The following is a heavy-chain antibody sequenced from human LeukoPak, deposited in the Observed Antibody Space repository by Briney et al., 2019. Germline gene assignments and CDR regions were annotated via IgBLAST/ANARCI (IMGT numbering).Heavy chain of an antibody. J-gene: IGHJ4*02. CDR1: GGTFISYA. V-gene: IGHV1-69*05. CDR3: AVPEGTTVTGY. Sequence: SVKVSCKASGGTFISYAISWVRQAPGQGLEWMGRIIPIFGTANYAQKFQGRVTITTDESTSTAYMELSSLRSEDTAVYYCAVPEGTTVTGYWGQGTLVTVSS. D-gene: IGHD4-17*01. CDR2: IIPIFGTA.